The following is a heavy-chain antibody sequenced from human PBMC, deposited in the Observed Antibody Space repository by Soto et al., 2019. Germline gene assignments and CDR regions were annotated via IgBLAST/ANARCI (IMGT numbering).Heavy chain of an antibody. J-gene: IGHJ6*02. Sequence: QVQLVQSGAEVKKPGASVKVSCKASGYTFTSYYMHWVRQAPGQGLEWMGIINPSGGSTSYAQKFQGRVTMTRDTSTGTVYMELSSLRSEDTAVYYCARDLGSGWPPYYYYYGMDVWGQGTTVTVSS. CDR3: ARDLGSGWPPYYYYYGMDV. D-gene: IGHD6-19*01. V-gene: IGHV1-46*01. CDR1: GYTFTSYY. CDR2: INPSGGST.